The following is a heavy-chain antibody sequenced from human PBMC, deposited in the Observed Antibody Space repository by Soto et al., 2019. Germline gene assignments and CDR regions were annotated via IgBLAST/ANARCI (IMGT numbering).Heavy chain of an antibody. CDR3: AKALGYCSSTSCYGGDYYYYGMDV. V-gene: IGHV3-23*01. Sequence: LRLSCAASGFPFSSYAMSWVRQAPGKELEWVSAISGSGGSTYYADSVKGRFTISRDNSKNTLYLQMNSLRAEDTAVYYCAKALGYCSSTSCYGGDYYYYGMDVWGQGTTVTVSS. CDR1: GFPFSSYA. CDR2: ISGSGGST. D-gene: IGHD2-2*01. J-gene: IGHJ6*02.